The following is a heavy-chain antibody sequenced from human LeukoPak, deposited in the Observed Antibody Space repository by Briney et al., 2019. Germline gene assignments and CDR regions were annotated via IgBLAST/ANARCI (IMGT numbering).Heavy chain of an antibody. CDR3: AKALRYSSSPYDY. V-gene: IGHV3-30*02. CDR2: IRYDGSNK. CDR1: GFTFSTYA. Sequence: SGGSLRLSCAASGFTFSTYAMHWVCQAPGKGLEWVAFIRYDGSNKYYADSVKGRFTISRDNSKNTLYLQMNSLRAEDTAVYYCAKALRYSSSPYDYWGQGTLVTVSS. D-gene: IGHD6-6*01. J-gene: IGHJ4*02.